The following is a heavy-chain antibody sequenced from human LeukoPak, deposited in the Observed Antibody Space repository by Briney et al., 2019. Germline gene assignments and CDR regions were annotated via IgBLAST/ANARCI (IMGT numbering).Heavy chain of an antibody. J-gene: IGHJ6*03. CDR2: IYSGGST. Sequence: GGSLRLSCAASGFTVSSNYMNWVRQAPGKGLEWVSVIYSGGSTYYADSVKGRFTISRDNSKNTLYLQMGSLRAEDMAVYYCARSDIAVAGTPYYMDVWGKGITVTISS. V-gene: IGHV3-66*01. CDR3: ARSDIAVAGTPYYMDV. CDR1: GFTVSSNY. D-gene: IGHD6-19*01.